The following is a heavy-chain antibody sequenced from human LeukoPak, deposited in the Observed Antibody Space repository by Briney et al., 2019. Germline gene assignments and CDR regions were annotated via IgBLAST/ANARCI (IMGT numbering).Heavy chain of an antibody. CDR3: ARRGWLQESDP. J-gene: IGHJ5*02. D-gene: IGHD5-24*01. Sequence: GESLQISCQGSGSSFTSYWIGWVRQVPGKGLEWMGIIYPGDSDTRYSPSFQGQVTISADKSISTASLQCSSLKASDTAMYYCARRGWLQESDPWGQGTLVTVSS. V-gene: IGHV5-51*01. CDR1: GSSFTSYW. CDR2: IYPGDSDT.